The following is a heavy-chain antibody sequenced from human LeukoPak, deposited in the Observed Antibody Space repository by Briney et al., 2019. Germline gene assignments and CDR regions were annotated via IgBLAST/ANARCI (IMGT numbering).Heavy chain of an antibody. V-gene: IGHV5-10-1*01. CDR3: ARSTGGRGGMDV. J-gene: IGHJ6*02. Sequence: GESLKISCKGSGYSFTSYWISWVRPMPGKGLEWMGRIDPSDSYTNYSPSLQGHVTISADKSISTAYLQWSSLKASDTAMYYCARSTGGRGGMDVWGQGTTVTVSS. CDR2: IDPSDSYT. CDR1: GYSFTSYW. D-gene: IGHD7-27*01.